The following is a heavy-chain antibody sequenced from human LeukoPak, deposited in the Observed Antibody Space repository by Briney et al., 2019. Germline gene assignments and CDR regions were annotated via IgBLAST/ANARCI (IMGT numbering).Heavy chain of an antibody. Sequence: ASVKVSCKASGYPFGSYGISWVRQAPGQGLEWMGWNSGYKGNTKYAQKFQGRVTMTTDTSTSTAYMELRSLRSDDTAVYYCARLREYDFWSGYYTLGILDYWGQGTLVTVSS. V-gene: IGHV1-18*01. CDR1: GYPFGSYG. CDR2: NSGYKGNT. D-gene: IGHD3-3*01. J-gene: IGHJ4*02. CDR3: ARLREYDFWSGYYTLGILDY.